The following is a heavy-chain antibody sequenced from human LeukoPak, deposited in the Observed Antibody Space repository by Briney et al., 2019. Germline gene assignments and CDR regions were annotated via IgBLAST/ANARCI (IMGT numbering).Heavy chain of an antibody. V-gene: IGHV4-4*07. CDR1: GGSISSYY. D-gene: IGHD6-19*01. CDR3: ARDKQDYSSGWANDAFNI. Sequence: SETLSLTCTVSGGSISSYYWSWIRQPAGKGLEWIGRIYTSGSTNYNPSLKSRVTMSVDTSKNQFSLKLSSVTAADTAVYYCARDKQDYSSGWANDAFNIWGQGTMVTVSS. CDR2: IYTSGST. J-gene: IGHJ3*02.